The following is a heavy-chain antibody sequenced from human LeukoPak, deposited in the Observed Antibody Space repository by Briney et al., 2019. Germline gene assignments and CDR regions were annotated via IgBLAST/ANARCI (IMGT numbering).Heavy chain of an antibody. V-gene: IGHV3-7*04. D-gene: IGHD6-19*01. J-gene: IGHJ4*02. Sequence: PGGSLRLSCGASGLTVSSYAMSWVRQAPGKGLEWVANIKQDGSEKYYVDSVKGRFTISRDNAKNSLYLQMNSLRAEDTAVYYCARDNQAVAGTIGEYFDYWGQGTLVTVSS. CDR1: GLTVSSYA. CDR2: IKQDGSEK. CDR3: ARDNQAVAGTIGEYFDY.